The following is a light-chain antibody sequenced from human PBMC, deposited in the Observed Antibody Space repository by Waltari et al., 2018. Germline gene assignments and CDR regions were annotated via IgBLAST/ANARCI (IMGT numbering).Light chain of an antibody. Sequence: QLVLTQSPSASASLGASVKLTCTLSSGHSSNVISRLQQQPEKGPRYLMKVNSDGSHSQRDEIPDRFSGSSSGAERYLTISSLQSEDEADYYCQTGGHGTWVFGGGTKLTVL. V-gene: IGLV4-69*01. CDR3: QTGGHGTWV. J-gene: IGLJ3*02. CDR1: SGHSSNV. CDR2: VNSDGSH.